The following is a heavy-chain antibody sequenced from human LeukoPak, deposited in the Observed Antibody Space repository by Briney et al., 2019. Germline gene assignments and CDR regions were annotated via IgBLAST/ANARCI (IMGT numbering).Heavy chain of an antibody. CDR2: IWYDGSKK. CDR3: AEGARYCSSTSCRPGIVS. J-gene: IGHJ4*02. CDR1: GFTFSSNG. V-gene: IGHV3-33*06. D-gene: IGHD2-2*01. Sequence: GGSLRLSCAASGFTFSSNGMHWVRQAPGQGLEWVALIWYDGSKKYYADSVKGRFTISRDNSKNMLYLQMNSLRAEDTAVYYCAEGARYCSSTSCRPGIVSWGQGTLVTVSS.